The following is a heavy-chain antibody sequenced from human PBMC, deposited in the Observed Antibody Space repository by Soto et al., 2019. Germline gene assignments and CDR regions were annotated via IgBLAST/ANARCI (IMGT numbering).Heavy chain of an antibody. CDR2: INHSGST. D-gene: IGHD6-6*01. CDR3: ARDLGGSSSSVEGWFDP. Sequence: SETLSLTCAVYGGSFSGYYWSWIRQPPGKGLEWIGEINHSGSTYYNPSLKSRVTISVDRSKNQFSLKLSSVTAADTAVYYCARDLGGSSSSVEGWFDPWGQGTLVTVSS. CDR1: GGSFSGYY. J-gene: IGHJ5*02. V-gene: IGHV4-34*01.